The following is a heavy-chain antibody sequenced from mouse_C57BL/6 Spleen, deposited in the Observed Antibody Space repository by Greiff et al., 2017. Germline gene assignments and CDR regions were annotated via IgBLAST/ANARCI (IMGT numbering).Heavy chain of an antibody. CDR1: GFSLTSYA. J-gene: IGHJ2*01. Sequence: VQLVESGPGLVAPSPSLSITCTASGFSLTSYAISWVRQPPGKGLEWLGVICTGGGTNYNSAHKSSLSISKDNSKSQVFLKMNRLHTDDTARYYCARESGGPGYFDYWGQGTTLTVSS. CDR2: ICTGGGT. D-gene: IGHD3-2*02. V-gene: IGHV2-9-1*01. CDR3: ARESGGPGYFDY.